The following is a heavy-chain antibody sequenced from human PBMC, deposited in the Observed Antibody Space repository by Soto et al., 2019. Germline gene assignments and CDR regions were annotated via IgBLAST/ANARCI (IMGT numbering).Heavy chain of an antibody. CDR3: ARGDGDYYDGNGYLGRH. Sequence: EVQLVESGGGLVQPGGSLRLSCAASGSTFSSYWMHWVRQAPGKGLVWVSRIKSDGSGTSYADSVKGRLTISRDNAKNTLYLQMNSLRAEDTAVYYCARGDGDYYDGNGYLGRHWGQGTLVTVSS. J-gene: IGHJ4*02. D-gene: IGHD3-22*01. V-gene: IGHV3-74*01. CDR2: IKSDGSGT. CDR1: GSTFSSYW.